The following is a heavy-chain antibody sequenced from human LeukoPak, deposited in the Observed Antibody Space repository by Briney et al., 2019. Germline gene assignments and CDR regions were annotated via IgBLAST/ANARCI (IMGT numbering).Heavy chain of an antibody. Sequence: SETLSLTCAVYGGSFSGYYWSWIRQPPGKGLEWIGEINHSGSTNYNPSLKSRVTISVDTSKNQFSLKLSSVTAADTVVYYCARLDTAMDPGYYYYYGMDVGGKGTTVTVSS. D-gene: IGHD5-18*01. V-gene: IGHV4-34*01. CDR3: ARLDTAMDPGYYYYYGMDV. CDR2: INHSGST. CDR1: GGSFSGYY. J-gene: IGHJ6*04.